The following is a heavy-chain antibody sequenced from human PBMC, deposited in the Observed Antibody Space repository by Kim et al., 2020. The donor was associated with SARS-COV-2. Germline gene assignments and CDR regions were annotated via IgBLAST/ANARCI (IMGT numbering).Heavy chain of an antibody. Sequence: GGSLRLSCAASGFTFSSYSMNWVRQAPGKGLEWVSSISSSSSYIYYADSVKGRFTISRDNAKNSLYLQMNSLRAEDTAVYYCARDPASIAARDNWFDPWGQGTLVTVSS. D-gene: IGHD6-6*01. J-gene: IGHJ5*02. CDR2: ISSSSSYI. V-gene: IGHV3-21*01. CDR1: GFTFSSYS. CDR3: ARDPASIAARDNWFDP.